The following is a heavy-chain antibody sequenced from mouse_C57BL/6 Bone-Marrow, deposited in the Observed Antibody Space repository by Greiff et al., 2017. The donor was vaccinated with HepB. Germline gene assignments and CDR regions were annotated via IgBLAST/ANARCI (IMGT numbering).Heavy chain of an antibody. J-gene: IGHJ2*01. CDR3: ALYSNHDY. V-gene: IGHV5-6*01. Sequence: VQLQESGGDLVKPGGSLKLSCAASGFTFSSYGMSWVRQTPDKRLEWVATISSGGSYTYYPDSVKGRFTISRDNAKNTLYLQMSSLKSEDTAMYYCALYSNHDYWGQGTTLTVSS. D-gene: IGHD2-5*01. CDR1: GFTFSSYG. CDR2: ISSGGSYT.